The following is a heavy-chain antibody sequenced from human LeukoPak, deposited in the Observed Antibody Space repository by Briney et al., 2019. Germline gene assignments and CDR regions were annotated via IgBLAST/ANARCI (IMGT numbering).Heavy chain of an antibody. CDR3: AADSLYYFNY. Sequence: SVKVSCKATGFTFTSSVVQWMRQARGQRLEWIGWIVVGSGNTNYAQKFQERVTITRDMSTSTAYMELSGLRAADTAVYYCAADSLYYFNYWGQGTLVTVSS. CDR1: GFTFTSSV. V-gene: IGHV1-58*01. J-gene: IGHJ4*02. CDR2: IVVGSGNT.